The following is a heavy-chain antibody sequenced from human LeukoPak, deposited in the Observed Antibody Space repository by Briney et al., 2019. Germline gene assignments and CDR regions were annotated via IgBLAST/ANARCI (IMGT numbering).Heavy chain of an antibody. CDR3: AKLASYDFWSGYSHSVDY. CDR2: IRYDGSNK. D-gene: IGHD3-3*01. Sequence: GGSLRLSCAASGFTFSSYGMHWVRQAPGKGLEWVAFIRYDGSNKYYADSVKGRFTISRDNSKNTLYLQMNSLRAEDTAVYYCAKLASYDFWSGYSHSVDYWGQGTLVTVSS. J-gene: IGHJ4*02. CDR1: GFTFSSYG. V-gene: IGHV3-30*02.